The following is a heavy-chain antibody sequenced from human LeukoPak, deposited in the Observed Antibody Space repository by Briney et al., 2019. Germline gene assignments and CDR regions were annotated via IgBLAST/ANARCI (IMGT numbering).Heavy chain of an antibody. CDR2: MNPNSGNT. CDR1: GYGFTSYD. J-gene: IGHJ4*02. V-gene: IGHV1-8*01. D-gene: IGHD6-19*01. Sequence: GASVKVSCKASGYGFTSYDLSWVRQATGQGLEWMGWMNPNSGNTGYAQKFQGRVTMTRDTSISTAYMELTSLTSEDTAIYYCARGLAVAGTGYWGQGTLVTVSS. CDR3: ARGLAVAGTGY.